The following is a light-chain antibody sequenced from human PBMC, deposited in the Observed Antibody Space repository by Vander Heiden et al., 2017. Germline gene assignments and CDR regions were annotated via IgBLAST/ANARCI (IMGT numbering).Light chain of an antibody. J-gene: IGLJ2*01. CDR2: KDS. V-gene: IGLV3-25*03. CDR3: QSADSSGSYGV. Sequence: SYELTQPPSVSVSPGQTARITCPGDALPKQYAFWYQQKPVQAPVVVIYKDSERPSGIPERFSGASSGTTVTLTISGVQTEDEADYYCQSADSSGSYGVFGGGTKLTVL. CDR1: ALPKQY.